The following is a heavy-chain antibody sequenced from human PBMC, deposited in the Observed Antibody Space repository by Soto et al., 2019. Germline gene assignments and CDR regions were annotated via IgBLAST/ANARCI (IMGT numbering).Heavy chain of an antibody. J-gene: IGHJ4*02. CDR2: IWYDGSNK. CDR3: ARDLEGGKLVPVYFDY. D-gene: IGHD6-13*01. CDR1: GFTFSSYG. Sequence: QVQLVESGGGVVQPGRSLRLSCAASGFTFSSYGMHWVRQAPGKGLEWVAVIWYDGSNKYYADSVKGRFTISRDNSKNTLYLQMNSLRAEDTAVYYCARDLEGGKLVPVYFDYWGQGTLVTVSS. V-gene: IGHV3-33*01.